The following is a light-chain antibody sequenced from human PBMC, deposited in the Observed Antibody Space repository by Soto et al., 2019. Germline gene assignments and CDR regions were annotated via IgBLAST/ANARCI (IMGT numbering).Light chain of an antibody. Sequence: EIPMTQSPSNLSACVGDCVSMXCRASQTFSSWLVWFQQNTGEAHKLLTYQASTLETGGPSRFSGSGSGTEFTRTIAGRQPDDFATYYGLQDNSSPLTFGGGTKVDI. V-gene: IGKV1-5*03. J-gene: IGKJ4*01. CDR2: QAS. CDR3: LQDNSSPLT. CDR1: QTFSSW.